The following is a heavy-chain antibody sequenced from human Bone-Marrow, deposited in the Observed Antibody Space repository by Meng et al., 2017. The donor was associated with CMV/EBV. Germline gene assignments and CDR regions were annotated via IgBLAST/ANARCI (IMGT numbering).Heavy chain of an antibody. Sequence: GESLKISCAASGFTFSSYGMHWVRQAPGQGLEWMGWINPNSGGTNYAQKFQGRVTMTRDTSISTAYMELSRLRSDNTAVYYCAREDSSSGFDPWGQGTLVTVSS. J-gene: IGHJ5*02. D-gene: IGHD6-6*01. CDR2: INPNSGGT. CDR3: AREDSSSGFDP. V-gene: IGHV1-2*02. CDR1: GFTFSSYG.